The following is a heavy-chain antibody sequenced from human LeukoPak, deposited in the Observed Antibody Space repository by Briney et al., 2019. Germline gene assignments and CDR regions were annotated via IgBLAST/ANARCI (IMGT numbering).Heavy chain of an antibody. CDR1: GFTLSSYW. Sequence: PGGPLRLSCAASGFTLSSYWMTWVRQAPGKGLEWVANIKQDGGEKYYVDSVKGRFTISRDNAKNSLYVQMNSLRAEDTAVYYCARDRGWGLRFLDYWGQGTLVTVSS. J-gene: IGHJ4*02. V-gene: IGHV3-7*01. D-gene: IGHD3-3*01. CDR2: IKQDGGEK. CDR3: ARDRGWGLRFLDY.